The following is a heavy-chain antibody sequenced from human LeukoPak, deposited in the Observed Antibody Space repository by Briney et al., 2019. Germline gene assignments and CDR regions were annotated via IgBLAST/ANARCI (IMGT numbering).Heavy chain of an antibody. V-gene: IGHV4-34*01. CDR3: ARWNYDILTGYRWFDP. CDR1: GGSISSYY. D-gene: IGHD3-9*01. Sequence: SETLSLTCTVSGGSISSYYWSWIRQPAGKGLEWIGEINHSGSTNYNPSLKSRVTISVDTSKNQFSLKLSSVTAADTAVYYCARWNYDILTGYRWFDPWGQGTLVTVSS. CDR2: INHSGST. J-gene: IGHJ5*02.